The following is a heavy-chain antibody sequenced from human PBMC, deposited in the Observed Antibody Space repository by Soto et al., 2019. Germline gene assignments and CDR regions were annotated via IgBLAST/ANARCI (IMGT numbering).Heavy chain of an antibody. CDR1: GYTFTHYY. CDR3: ARDIAAGDH. D-gene: IGHD6-13*01. Sequence: QVQLVQSGAEVKKPGASGKLSCRTSGYTFTHYYIHWVRQAPGQGLEWLAIINPASGSTNYAQDFQGRVNLTMDTSTTTVYMELSGLRAEDTAIFYCARDIAAGDHWGQGTLVTVSS. J-gene: IGHJ4*02. CDR2: INPASGST. V-gene: IGHV1-46*01.